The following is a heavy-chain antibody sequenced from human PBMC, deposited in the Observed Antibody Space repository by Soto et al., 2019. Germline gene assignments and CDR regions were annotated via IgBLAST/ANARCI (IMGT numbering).Heavy chain of an antibody. CDR2: INHSGRT. CDR1: GGSISGHY. J-gene: IGHJ4*02. D-gene: IGHD6-6*01. V-gene: IGHV4-34*01. Sequence: SETLSLTCAVYGGSISGHYWNWIRQPPGKGLEWIGEINHSGRTNYNPSLKSRVTISVDTSKNQFSLNLGSVTAADTAVYYCGRGKLAEALVVGGQGTLVTVSS. CDR3: GRGKLAEALVV.